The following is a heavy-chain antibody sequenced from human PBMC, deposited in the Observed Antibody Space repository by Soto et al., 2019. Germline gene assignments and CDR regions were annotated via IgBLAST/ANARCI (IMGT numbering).Heavy chain of an antibody. Sequence: QVQLVESGGGVVQPGRSLRLSCAASGFTFSSYGMHWVRQAPGKGLEWVAVIWYDGSNKYYADSVKGRFTISRDNSKNETYLQMNSLRAEDTAVYYCARVIEVAGNDYWGHGTLVTVSS. CDR3: ARVIEVAGNDY. J-gene: IGHJ4*01. CDR2: IWYDGSNK. D-gene: IGHD6-19*01. V-gene: IGHV3-33*01. CDR1: GFTFSSYG.